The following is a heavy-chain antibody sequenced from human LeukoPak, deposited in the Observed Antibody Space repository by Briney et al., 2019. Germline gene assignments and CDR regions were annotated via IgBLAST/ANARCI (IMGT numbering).Heavy chain of an antibody. V-gene: IGHV1-46*01. D-gene: IGHD2-15*01. CDR2: INPSGGRT. CDR3: ARDASCSGGSRYSGHYYYYYMDV. J-gene: IGHJ6*03. CDR1: GYTFTSYY. Sequence: ASVKVSCKASGYTFTSYYMHGVRQAPGQGLEGMGIINPSGGRTSYAQKFQGRVTMTRDMSTSTVYMELSSLRSEDTAVYYCARDASCSGGSRYSGHYYYYYMDVWGKGTTVTVSS.